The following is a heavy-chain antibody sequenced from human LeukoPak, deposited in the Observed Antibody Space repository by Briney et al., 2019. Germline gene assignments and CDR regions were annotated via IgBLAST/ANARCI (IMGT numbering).Heavy chain of an antibody. Sequence: WASVTVSCKASGYTFTSYDINWVRQATGQGLEWMGWMNPNSGNTGYAQKFQGRVTMTRNTSISTAYMELSSLRSEDTAVYYCARGFRKPYYDFWSGYYRYYYGMDVWGQGTTVTVSS. J-gene: IGHJ6*02. CDR1: GYTFTSYD. D-gene: IGHD3-3*01. V-gene: IGHV1-8*01. CDR3: ARGFRKPYYDFWSGYYRYYYGMDV. CDR2: MNPNSGNT.